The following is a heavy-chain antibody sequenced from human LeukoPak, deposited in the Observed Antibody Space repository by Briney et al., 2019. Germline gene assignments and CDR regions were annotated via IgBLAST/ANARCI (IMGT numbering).Heavy chain of an antibody. D-gene: IGHD2-15*01. J-gene: IGHJ6*02. CDR3: AREVDKDIVVVAAYENYYYGMDV. Sequence: PGGSLRLSCAASGFTFSSYSMNWVRQAPGKGLEWVSSISSSSSYIYYADSVKGRFTISRDNAKNSLYLQMNSLRAEDTAVYYCAREVDKDIVVVAAYENYYYGMDVWGQGTTVTVSS. CDR1: GFTFSSYS. V-gene: IGHV3-21*01. CDR2: ISSSSSYI.